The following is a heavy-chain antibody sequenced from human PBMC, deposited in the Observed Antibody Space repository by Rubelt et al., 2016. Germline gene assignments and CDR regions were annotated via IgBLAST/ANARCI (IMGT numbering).Heavy chain of an antibody. J-gene: IGHJ4*02. D-gene: IGHD3-22*01. V-gene: IGHV4-34*01. CDR2: INHSGST. Sequence: QVQLQQWGAGLLKPSETLSLTCAVYGGSFSGYYWSWIRQPPGEINHSGSTNYNPSLKSRVTISVDTSKNQFSLKLNSVTAADTAVYYCARLPDYADGSGYVVPGPFDYWGRGALVTVSS. CDR3: ARLPDYADGSGYVVPGPFDY. CDR1: GGSFSGYY.